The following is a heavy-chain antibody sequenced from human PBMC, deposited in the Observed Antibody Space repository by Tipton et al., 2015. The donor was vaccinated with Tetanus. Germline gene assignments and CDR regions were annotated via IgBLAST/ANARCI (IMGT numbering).Heavy chain of an antibody. J-gene: IGHJ4*02. CDR3: ARWLEGSIAELDY. CDR2: SASGRNT. Sequence: VQLVQSGGGLIQPGGSLRLSCVASGFIVSSHYMSWVRQAPGKGLEWVSAISASGRNTYYADSVKGRFTSSRDNSKNIHYLEMSSLRAEDTAVYYCARWLEGSIAELDYWGQGTLVAVSS. CDR1: GFIVSSHY. D-gene: IGHD1-26*01. V-gene: IGHV3-53*01.